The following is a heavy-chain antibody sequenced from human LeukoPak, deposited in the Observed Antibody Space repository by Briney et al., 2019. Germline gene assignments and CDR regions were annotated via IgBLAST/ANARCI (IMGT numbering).Heavy chain of an antibody. CDR3: AIEGHSGYDRGY. CDR1: GFPFSSYW. V-gene: IGHV3-74*01. J-gene: IGHJ4*02. CDR2: INSDGGRA. Sequence: PGGSLRLSCAASGFPFSSYWMFWVRQAPGKGLVWVSHINSDGGRASYADSVKGRFTISRDNAKNTLYLQMNSLRAEDTAVYYCAIEGHSGYDRGYWGQGTLVTVSS. D-gene: IGHD5-12*01.